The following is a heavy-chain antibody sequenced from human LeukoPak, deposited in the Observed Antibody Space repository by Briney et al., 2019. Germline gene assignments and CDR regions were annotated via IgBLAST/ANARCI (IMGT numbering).Heavy chain of an antibody. V-gene: IGHV4-61*01. CDR1: GGSFSSGNYY. CDR3: ARGVGAVYWYFDL. D-gene: IGHD1-26*01. CDR2: IYYSGST. J-gene: IGHJ2*01. Sequence: SETLSLTCTVSGGSFSSGNYYWSWIRQPPGKGLEWIGYIYYSGSTNYNPSLKSRVTISVDTSENQFSLKLTSVTAADTAVYYCARGVGAVYWYFDLWGRGTLVTVSS.